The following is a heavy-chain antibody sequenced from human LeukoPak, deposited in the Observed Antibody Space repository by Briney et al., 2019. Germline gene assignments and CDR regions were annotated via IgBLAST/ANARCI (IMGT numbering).Heavy chain of an antibody. CDR1: GGSISSYY. D-gene: IGHD4/OR15-4a*01. J-gene: IGHJ4*02. CDR3: ARWAMVKSDDDY. CDR2: IYYSGST. Sequence: SETLSLTCTVSGGSISSYYWSWIRQPPGKGLEWIGYIYYSGSTNYNPSLKSRVTISVDTSKNQFSLKLSSVTAADTAVYYCARWAMVKSDDDYWGQGTLVTVSS. V-gene: IGHV4-59*12.